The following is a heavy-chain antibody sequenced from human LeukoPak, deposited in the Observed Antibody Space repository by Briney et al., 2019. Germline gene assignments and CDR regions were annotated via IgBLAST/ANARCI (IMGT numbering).Heavy chain of an antibody. CDR3: ATESVVGDFDY. V-gene: IGHV4-61*01. CDR1: GGSVSSGSYY. D-gene: IGHD1-26*01. Sequence: SETLSLTCTVSGGSVSSGSYYWSWIRQPPGKGLEWIGYIYYSGSTNYNPSLKSRVTISVDTSKNQFSLKLSSVTAADTAVYYCATESVVGDFDYWGQGTLVTVSS. CDR2: IYYSGST. J-gene: IGHJ4*02.